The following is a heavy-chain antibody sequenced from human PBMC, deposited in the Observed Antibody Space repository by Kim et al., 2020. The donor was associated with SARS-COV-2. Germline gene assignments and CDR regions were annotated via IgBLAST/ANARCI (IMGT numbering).Heavy chain of an antibody. Sequence: YYPGSVKGRFTISRENAKNSLYLQMNSLRAGDTAVYYCARSPGQLGGIDYCGQGTLVTVSS. CDR3: ARSPGQLGGIDY. D-gene: IGHD6-6*01. J-gene: IGHJ4*02. V-gene: IGHV3-13*01.